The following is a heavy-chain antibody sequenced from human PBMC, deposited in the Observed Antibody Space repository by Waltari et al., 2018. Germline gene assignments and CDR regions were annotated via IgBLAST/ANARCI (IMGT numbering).Heavy chain of an antibody. CDR3: AKLSLTARPEEISDY. CDR2: ISYDGSNK. D-gene: IGHD6-6*01. J-gene: IGHJ4*02. V-gene: IGHV3-30*18. Sequence: QVQLVESGGGVVQPGRSLRLSCAASGFTFSSYGMHWVRQARGKGLEWVAVISYDGSNKYYADSVKGRFTISRDNSKNTLYLQMNSLRAEDTAVYYCAKLSLTARPEEISDYWGQGTLVTVSS. CDR1: GFTFSSYG.